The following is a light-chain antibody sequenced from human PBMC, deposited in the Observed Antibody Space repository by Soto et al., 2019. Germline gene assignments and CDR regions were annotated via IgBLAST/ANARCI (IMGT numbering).Light chain of an antibody. CDR2: EVN. V-gene: IGLV2-14*01. J-gene: IGLJ1*01. Sequence: QSALTQPASLSGSPGQSITISCTGTSSDIGAYDYVSWFQQHPGKAPKLMISEVNNRPSGVSNRFSGSKSGNTAYLTISGLQVEDEAEYLCLSFPTTSTPVLCTGTKVTVL. CDR1: SSDIGAYDY. CDR3: LSFPTTSTPV.